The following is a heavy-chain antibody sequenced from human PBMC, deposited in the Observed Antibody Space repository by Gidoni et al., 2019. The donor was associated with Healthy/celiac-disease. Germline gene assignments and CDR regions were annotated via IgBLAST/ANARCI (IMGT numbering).Heavy chain of an antibody. D-gene: IGHD4-17*01. CDR3: ARRGTTVTTFAFDI. V-gene: IGHV3-33*01. Sequence: QVQLVESGGGVVQPGRSLRLSCAASGFTFSSYGMHWVRQAPGKGLEWVAVIWYDGSNKYYADSVKGRFTISRDNSKNTLYLQMNSLRAEDTAVYYCARRGTTVTTFAFDIWGQGTMVTVSS. CDR1: GFTFSSYG. CDR2: IWYDGSNK. J-gene: IGHJ3*02.